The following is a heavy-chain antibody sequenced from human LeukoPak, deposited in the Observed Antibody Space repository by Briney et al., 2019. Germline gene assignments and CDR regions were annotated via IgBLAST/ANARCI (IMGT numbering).Heavy chain of an antibody. CDR2: ISAYNGNT. V-gene: IGHV1-18*01. CDR1: GSTFTTYG. CDR3: ARADIVVVPAAAMMDV. J-gene: IGHJ6*02. Sequence: GASVKVSCKASGSTFTTYGIGWVRQAPGQGLDWMGWISAYNGNTNYAQKLQGRVTMTTDTSTSTAYMELRSLRSDDTAVYYCARADIVVVPAAAMMDVWGQGTTVTVSS. D-gene: IGHD2-2*01.